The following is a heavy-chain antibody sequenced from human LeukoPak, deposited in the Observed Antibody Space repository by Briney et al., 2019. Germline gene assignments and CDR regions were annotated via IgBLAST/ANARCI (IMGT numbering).Heavy chain of an antibody. CDR1: GFTFSAYA. J-gene: IGHJ6*02. V-gene: IGHV3-23*01. Sequence: GGSLRLSCEASGFTFSAYAMTWVRQAPGKGLEWVSSIGSANNPHYSESVKGRFAISRDNSNSMLFLQLNSLRAEDTALYYCARDLHYYAAMDVWGQGTTVTVSS. CDR3: ARDLHYYAAMDV. CDR2: IGSANNP. D-gene: IGHD3-10*01.